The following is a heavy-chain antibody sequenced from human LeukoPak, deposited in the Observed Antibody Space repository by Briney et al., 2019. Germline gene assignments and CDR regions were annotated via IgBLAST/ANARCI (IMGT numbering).Heavy chain of an antibody. Sequence: SVKVSCKASGGTFSSYAISWVRQAPGQGLEWMGRIIPILGIANYAQKFQGRVTITADKSTSTAYMELSSLRSEDTAVYYCARDWEATDTVDYWGQGTLVTVSS. CDR2: IIPILGIA. CDR1: GGTFSSYA. J-gene: IGHJ4*02. V-gene: IGHV1-69*04. CDR3: ARDWEATDTVDY. D-gene: IGHD5-24*01.